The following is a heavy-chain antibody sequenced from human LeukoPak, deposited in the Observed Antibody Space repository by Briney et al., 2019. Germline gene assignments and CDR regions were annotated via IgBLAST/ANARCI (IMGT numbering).Heavy chain of an antibody. Sequence: PSETLSLTCTVSGGSISSSSYYWGWIRQPPGKGLEWIGSIYYSGSTYYNPSLKSRVTISVDTSKNQFSLKLSSVTAADTAVYYCARLRIAVTTLLEFDPWGQGTLVTVSS. CDR3: ARLRIAVTTLLEFDP. CDR1: GGSISSSSYY. D-gene: IGHD4-11*01. V-gene: IGHV4-39*07. CDR2: IYYSGST. J-gene: IGHJ5*02.